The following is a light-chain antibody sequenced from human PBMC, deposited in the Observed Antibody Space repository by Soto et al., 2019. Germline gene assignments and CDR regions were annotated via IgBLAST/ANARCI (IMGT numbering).Light chain of an antibody. CDR3: QSYDSSLSAWV. Sequence: QSVLTQPPSVSGAPGQSVTISCTGSSSNIGAGYDVHWYQQVQGKAPKLLIYGNSNRPSGVPDRFSGSKSDTSASLAITGLQAEDEADYYCQSYDSSLSAWVFGGGTKLTVL. V-gene: IGLV1-40*01. J-gene: IGLJ3*02. CDR1: SSNIGAGYD. CDR2: GNS.